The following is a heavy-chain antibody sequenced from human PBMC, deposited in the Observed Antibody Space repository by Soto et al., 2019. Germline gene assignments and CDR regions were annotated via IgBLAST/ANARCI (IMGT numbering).Heavy chain of an antibody. Sequence: QVQLQESGPGLVKPSQTLSLPCTVSGASISSGDYYWSWIRQPPGKGLEWIGYIYYTGNTVFNPSLKSRVSISVDTSKNQFSLKLNPVTAADTAVYYCSSLPDGYTSGLDYWGQGTLVTVSS. D-gene: IGHD5-12*01. J-gene: IGHJ4*02. CDR2: IYYTGNT. CDR3: SSLPDGYTSGLDY. CDR1: GASISSGDYY. V-gene: IGHV4-30-4*01.